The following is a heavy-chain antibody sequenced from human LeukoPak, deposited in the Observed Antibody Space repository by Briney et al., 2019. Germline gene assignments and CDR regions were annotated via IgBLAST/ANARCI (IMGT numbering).Heavy chain of an antibody. CDR2: ISGSGGST. D-gene: IGHD3-22*01. CDR3: AKDKTYYYDSSGYYFDY. J-gene: IGHJ4*02. V-gene: IGHV3-23*01. CDR1: GFTFSSYA. Sequence: PGGSLRLSCAASGFTFSSYAMSWVRQAPGKGREWVSAISGSGGSTYYADSVKGRFTISRDNSKNTLYLQMNSLRAEDTAVYYCAKDKTYYYDSSGYYFDYWGQGTLVTVSS.